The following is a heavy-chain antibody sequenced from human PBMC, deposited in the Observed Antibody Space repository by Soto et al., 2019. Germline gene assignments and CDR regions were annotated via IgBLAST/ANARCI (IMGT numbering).Heavy chain of an antibody. CDR1: GGSISSGGYY. V-gene: IGHV4-31*03. Sequence: QVQLQESGPGLVKPSQTLSLTCTVSGGSISSGGYYWSWIRQHPGKGLEWIGYIYYSGSTYYNPSLKSRVTISVDTSKNQFSLKLSSVTAADTAVYYCARILPSSTSCYASTGCSVSDLDYWGQGTLVTVSS. CDR2: IYYSGST. D-gene: IGHD2-2*01. J-gene: IGHJ4*02. CDR3: ARILPSSTSCYASTGCSVSDLDY.